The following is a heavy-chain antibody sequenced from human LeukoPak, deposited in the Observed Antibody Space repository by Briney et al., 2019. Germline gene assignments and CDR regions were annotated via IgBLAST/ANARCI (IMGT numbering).Heavy chain of an antibody. Sequence: GGSLRLSCAASGFTFSSYGMHWVRQAPGKGLEWVAVISYDGSNKYYADSVKGRFTISRDNSKNTLYLQMNSLRAEDTAVYYCVGYYYDSSGYLDYWGQGTLVTVSS. J-gene: IGHJ4*02. CDR3: VGYYYDSSGYLDY. CDR2: ISYDGSNK. V-gene: IGHV3-30*03. CDR1: GFTFSSYG. D-gene: IGHD3-22*01.